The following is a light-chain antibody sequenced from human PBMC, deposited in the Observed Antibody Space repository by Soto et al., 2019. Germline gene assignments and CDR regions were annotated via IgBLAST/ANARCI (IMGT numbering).Light chain of an antibody. CDR3: QQYKSYPWT. J-gene: IGKJ1*01. Sequence: DIQMTQSPSSLSASVGDRVTSTCRASQGISNYLAWFQQKPGKVPKLLIYAASSLHSGVPSRFSGSGSGTEFTLTISSLQPDDFATYYCQQYKSYPWTFGQGTKVDIK. V-gene: IGKV1-27*01. CDR2: AAS. CDR1: QGISNY.